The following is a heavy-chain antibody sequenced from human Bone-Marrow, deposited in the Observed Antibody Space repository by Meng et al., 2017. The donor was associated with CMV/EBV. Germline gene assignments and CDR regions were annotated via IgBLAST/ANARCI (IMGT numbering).Heavy chain of an antibody. V-gene: IGHV3-33*06. J-gene: IGHJ6*02. CDR1: GLTVSNNY. Sequence: GESLKISCTASGLTVSNNYMTWVRQAPGKGLEWVAVIWYDGSNKYYADSVKGRFTISRYNSKNTLYLQRTSLRAEDTAGYYCAKDKGGEPGVGMAAAGLEGGMDVWGQGTTVTVSS. CDR3: AKDKGGEPGVGMAAAGLEGGMDV. D-gene: IGHD6-13*01. CDR2: IWYDGSNK.